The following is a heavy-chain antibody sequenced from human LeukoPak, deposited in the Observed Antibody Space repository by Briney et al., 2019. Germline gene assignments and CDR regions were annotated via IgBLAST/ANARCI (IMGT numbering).Heavy chain of an antibody. V-gene: IGHV3-21*01. D-gene: IGHD3-3*01. J-gene: IGHJ3*02. CDR3: ARDRTPDDFWSGYSSDAFDI. Sequence: GGSLRLSCAASGFTFSSYSMNWVRQAPGKGLEWVSSISSSSSYIYYADSVKGRFTISRDNAKNSLYPQMNSLRAEDTAVYYCARDRTPDDFWSGYSSDAFDIWGQGTMVTVSS. CDR2: ISSSSSYI. CDR1: GFTFSSYS.